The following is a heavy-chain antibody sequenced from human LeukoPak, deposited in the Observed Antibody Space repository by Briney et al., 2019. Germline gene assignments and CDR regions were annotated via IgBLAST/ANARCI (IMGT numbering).Heavy chain of an antibody. CDR2: IYYSGST. CDR1: GGSINSYY. Sequence: SETLPLTCTVSGGSINSYYWSWIRQPPGKGLEWIGYIYYSGSTNYNPSLKSRVTISRDTSKNQFSLKLRSVTAADTAVYYCTSGGMVSGDYWGHGTLVAVSP. D-gene: IGHD2-8*01. V-gene: IGHV4-59*01. J-gene: IGHJ4*01. CDR3: TSGGMVSGDY.